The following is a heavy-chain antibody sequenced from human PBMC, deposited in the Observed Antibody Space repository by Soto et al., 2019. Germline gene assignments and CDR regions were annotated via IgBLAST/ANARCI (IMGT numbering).Heavy chain of an antibody. CDR3: AKRATTVPTPGNYFDC. CDR1: GFSFSDYS. J-gene: IGHJ4*02. CDR2: LTSRGTT. D-gene: IGHD2-15*01. V-gene: IGHV3-23*01. Sequence: EVQLLESGGGLVQPGGSLRLSCAASGFSFSDYSMTWVRQAPGRGLEWVSTLTSRGTTFYADSVKGRFTISRDNSKNPLSLQMHSLRTEDTALYYCAKRATTVPTPGNYFDCWGQGTLVTVSS.